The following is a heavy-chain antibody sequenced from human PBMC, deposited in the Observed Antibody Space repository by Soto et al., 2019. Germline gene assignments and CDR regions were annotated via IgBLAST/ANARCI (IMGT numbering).Heavy chain of an antibody. CDR2: IIPIFGTA. CDR3: ARGWRCSGGSCYFDYYYGMDV. Sequence: QVQLVQSGAEVKKPGSSVKVSCKASGGTFSSYAISWVRQAPGQGLEWMGGIIPIFGTANYAQKFQGRVTITSEESTSTAYMELSSLSSEDTAVYYCARGWRCSGGSCYFDYYYGMDVWGQGTTVTVSS. J-gene: IGHJ6*02. CDR1: GGTFSSYA. V-gene: IGHV1-69*05. D-gene: IGHD2-15*01.